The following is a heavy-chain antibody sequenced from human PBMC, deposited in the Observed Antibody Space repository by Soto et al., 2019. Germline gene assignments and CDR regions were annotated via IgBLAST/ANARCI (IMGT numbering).Heavy chain of an antibody. J-gene: IGHJ3*01. V-gene: IGHV3-11*05. CDR2: ITSTNSYT. CDR3: ARGIYSGWSRADAFDV. Sequence: GGSLRLSCAASGFTFSDYYMNWIRQAPGKGLEWVSYITSTNSYTDYADSVKGRFTISRDNAKNSLYLQMNSLRAEDTAVYYCARGIYSGWSRADAFDVWGQGTVVTVSS. CDR1: GFTFSDYY. D-gene: IGHD6-19*01.